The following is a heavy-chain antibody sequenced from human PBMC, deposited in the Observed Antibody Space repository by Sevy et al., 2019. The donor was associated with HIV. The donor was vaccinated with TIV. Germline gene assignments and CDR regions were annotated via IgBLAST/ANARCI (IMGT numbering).Heavy chain of an antibody. V-gene: IGHV4-59*13. CDR3: ARREYWSGYNMDV. Sequence: SETLSLTCTVSGGSISSFYWSWIRQPPGKGLEWIGYIYYSGSTNYDHSLKSRVTISVDTSKNQFSLKLSSVTAADTAVYYCARREYWSGYNMDVWGQGTTVTVSS. CDR2: IYYSGST. D-gene: IGHD3-3*01. J-gene: IGHJ6*02. CDR1: GGSISSFY.